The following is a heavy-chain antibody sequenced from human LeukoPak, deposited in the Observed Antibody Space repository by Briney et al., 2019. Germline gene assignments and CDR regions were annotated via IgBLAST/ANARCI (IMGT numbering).Heavy chain of an antibody. CDR1: GFTFSSYS. CDR2: ISSSSSYI. D-gene: IGHD3-9*01. V-gene: IGHV3-21*01. J-gene: IGHJ6*03. Sequence: GGSLRLSCAASGFTFSSYSMNWVRQAPGKGLEWVSSISSSSSYIYYADSVKGRFTISRDNAKNSLYLQMNSLRAEDTAVYYCARGGLRYFDWSPYYYYYYMDVWGKGTTVTISS. CDR3: ARGGLRYFDWSPYYYYYYMDV.